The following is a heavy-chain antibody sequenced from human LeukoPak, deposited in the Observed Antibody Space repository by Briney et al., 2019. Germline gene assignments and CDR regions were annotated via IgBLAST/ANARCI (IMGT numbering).Heavy chain of an antibody. CDR1: GASISTRGYY. V-gene: IGHV4-39*07. Sequence: PSETLFLTCTVSGASISTRGYYWGWIRQPPGNGLEWIGTIYYRGNTYYNPSLEGRVTMSVDTSKNQFSLNVISMTAADTAMYYCASERGYHANWGQGTLVTVSS. CDR2: IYYRGNT. CDR3: ASERGYHAN. J-gene: IGHJ4*02. D-gene: IGHD5-12*01.